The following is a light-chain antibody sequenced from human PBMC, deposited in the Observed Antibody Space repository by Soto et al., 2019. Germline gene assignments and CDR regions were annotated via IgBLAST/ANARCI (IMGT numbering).Light chain of an antibody. V-gene: IGLV1-40*01. CDR1: SSNIGARFD. J-gene: IGLJ1*01. Sequence: QSVLTQPPSVSGAPGQRVTISCTGSSSNIGARFDVHWYRHLPGTAPKLLISVNTNGPSGVADRFSGSKSGTSASLAIAGLRAEDGADYYCQSYDSSLAGFVFGTGTKVTV. CDR2: VNT. CDR3: QSYDSSLAGFV.